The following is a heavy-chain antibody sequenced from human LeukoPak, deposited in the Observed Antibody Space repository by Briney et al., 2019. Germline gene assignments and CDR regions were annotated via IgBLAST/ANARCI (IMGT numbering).Heavy chain of an antibody. D-gene: IGHD6-6*01. V-gene: IGHV3-9*01. CDR1: GFIFDDYA. Sequence: SLRLSCAASGFIFDDYAMHWVRQAPGKGLEWVSGISWNSGSIGYADSVKGRFTISRDNAKNSLYLQVNSLRAEDTALYYCAKDRDYSSSGASVDYWGQGTLVTVSS. J-gene: IGHJ4*02. CDR3: AKDRDYSSSGASVDY. CDR2: ISWNSGSI.